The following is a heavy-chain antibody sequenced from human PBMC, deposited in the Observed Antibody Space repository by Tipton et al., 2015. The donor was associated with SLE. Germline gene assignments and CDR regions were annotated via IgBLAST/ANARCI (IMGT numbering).Heavy chain of an antibody. J-gene: IGHJ4*02. CDR1: GGSISSSSYY. CDR2: IYYSGST. CDR3: ARDNSSGWYQGYFDY. V-gene: IGHV4-39*07. Sequence: TLSLTCTVSGGSISSSSYYWGWIRQPPGKGLEWIGSIYYSGSTYYNPSLKSRVTISVDTSKNQFSLKLSSVTAADTAVYYCARDNSSGWYQGYFDYWGQGTLVTVSS. D-gene: IGHD6-19*01.